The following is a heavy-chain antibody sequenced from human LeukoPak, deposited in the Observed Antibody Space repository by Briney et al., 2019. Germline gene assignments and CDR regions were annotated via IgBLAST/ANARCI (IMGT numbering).Heavy chain of an antibody. D-gene: IGHD6-19*01. CDR2: ISTDGNNE. CDR1: GLSFTMYG. CDR3: AKDQIGWAPGYVSGPLDQ. J-gene: IGHJ4*02. V-gene: IGHV3-30*18. Sequence: GGSLRLSCAASGLSFTMYGIHWVRQAPGEGLEWVAVISTDGNNEYYANSVKGRFTISRDNSKNTVYLQMTSLRTEDTAVYYCAKDQIGWAPGYVSGPLDQWGQGTLVTVSS.